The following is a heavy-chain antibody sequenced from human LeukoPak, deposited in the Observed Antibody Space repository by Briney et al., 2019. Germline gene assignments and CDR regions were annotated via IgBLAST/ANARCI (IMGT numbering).Heavy chain of an antibody. CDR2: IKSKTDGGTT. CDR1: GFTFSNAW. J-gene: IGHJ4*02. CDR3: TTDMGVLLWFGELFSDY. V-gene: IGHV3-15*01. D-gene: IGHD3-10*01. Sequence: PGGSLRLSCAASGFTFSNAWMSWVRQAPGKGLEWVGRIKSKTDGGTTDYAAPVKGRFTISGDDSKNTLYLQMNSLKTEDTAVYYCTTDMGVLLWFGELFSDYWGQGTLVTVSS.